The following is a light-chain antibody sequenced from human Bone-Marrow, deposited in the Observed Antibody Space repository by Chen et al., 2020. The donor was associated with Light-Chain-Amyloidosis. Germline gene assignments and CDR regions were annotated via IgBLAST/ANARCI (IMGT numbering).Light chain of an antibody. CDR2: DDS. Sequence: SYVLTQPSSVSVAPGQTATIACGGNNIGSTRVHWYQQTPGQAPLLVVHDDSDRPSGIPERLSGSNSGNTATLTISRVEAGDEADYYCQVWDRSSDRPVFGGGTKLTVL. J-gene: IGLJ3*02. CDR3: QVWDRSSDRPV. V-gene: IGLV3-21*02. CDR1: NIGSTR.